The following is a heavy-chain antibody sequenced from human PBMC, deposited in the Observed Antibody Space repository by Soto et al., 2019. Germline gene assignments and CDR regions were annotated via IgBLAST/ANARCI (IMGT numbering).Heavy chain of an antibody. Sequence: EVQLVESGGGLVQPGGSLRLSCAASGFTFSSYWMSWVRQVPGKGLEWVANIKQDGNERYYVDSVKGRFPISRDNAKNSLYLQMNSLTAEETAVYYCARVKSLAGEYWGQGTLVTVSS. CDR2: IKQDGNER. CDR3: ARVKSLAGEY. D-gene: IGHD2-15*01. V-gene: IGHV3-7*05. J-gene: IGHJ4*02. CDR1: GFTFSSYW.